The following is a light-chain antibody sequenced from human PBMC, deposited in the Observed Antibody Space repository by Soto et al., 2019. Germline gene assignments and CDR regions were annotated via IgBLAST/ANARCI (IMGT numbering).Light chain of an antibody. V-gene: IGKV4-1*01. J-gene: IGKJ4*01. CDR1: QSVLYSSNNKNY. Sequence: DIVMTQSPDSLAVSLGERATINCKSSQSVLYSSNNKNYLAWYQQKPGQPPKLLIYWASTRESGVPDRCSGSGSGTDFTLTISSLQAEDVAVYYCQQYYTNALTFGGGTKVGVK. CDR2: WAS. CDR3: QQYYTNALT.